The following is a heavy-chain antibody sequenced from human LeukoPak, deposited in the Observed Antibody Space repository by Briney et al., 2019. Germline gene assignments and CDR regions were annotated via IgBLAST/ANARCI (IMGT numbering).Heavy chain of an antibody. J-gene: IGHJ4*02. CDR3: ARDPDILTGYYTY. CDR1: GYIFTSYG. V-gene: IGHV1-18*01. Sequence: ASVKVSCKASGYIFTSYGISWVRQAAGQGREWIGWISAYNANTNYAQTLKRRLTMNTDTSTSRGYMELRSLRSDDTAVYYCARDPDILTGYYTYWGQGTLVTVSS. CDR2: ISAYNANT. D-gene: IGHD3-9*01.